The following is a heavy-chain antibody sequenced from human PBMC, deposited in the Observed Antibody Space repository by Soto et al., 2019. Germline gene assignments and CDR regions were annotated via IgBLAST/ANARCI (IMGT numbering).Heavy chain of an antibody. CDR3: AHRVLRTVFGLVTTTAIYFDF. J-gene: IGHJ4*02. CDR1: GLSLTTSGVG. CDR2: IYWDDDK. D-gene: IGHD3-3*01. V-gene: IGHV2-5*02. Sequence: QITLNESGPTVVRPTETLTLTCRFSGLSLTTSGVGVGWIRQSPGKAPEWLALIYWDDDKRYSASLKSRLTITTDTYKNQVVLTVSDLDPTDTATYYCAHRVLRTVFGLVTTTAIYFDFWGQGTPVAVSS.